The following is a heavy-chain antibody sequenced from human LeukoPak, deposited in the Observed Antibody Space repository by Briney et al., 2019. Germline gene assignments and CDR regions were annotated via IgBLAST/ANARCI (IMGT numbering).Heavy chain of an antibody. Sequence: GGSLRLSCAASGFTVSSYAMHWVRQAPGKGLEWVAFIRYDGSNKYYTDSVKGRFTISRDNSKNTLYLQMNSLRAEDTAVYYCAKDVGSTIDTSGYYYRNRKGAFDIWGQGTMVTVSS. V-gene: IGHV3-30*02. CDR1: GFTVSSYA. CDR3: AKDVGSTIDTSGYYYRNRKGAFDI. D-gene: IGHD3-22*01. CDR2: IRYDGSNK. J-gene: IGHJ3*02.